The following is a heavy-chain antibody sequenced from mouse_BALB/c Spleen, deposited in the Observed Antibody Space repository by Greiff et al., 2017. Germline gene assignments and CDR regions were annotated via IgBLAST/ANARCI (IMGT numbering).Heavy chain of an antibody. CDR3: SRGGLFDY. D-gene: IGHD3-3*01. CDR2: INPSAGDT. CDR1: GYTFTSYW. J-gene: IGHJ2*01. Sequence: QVQLQQSGAELAKPGASVKMSCKASGYTFTSYWMHWVKQRPGQGLEWIGYINPSAGDTEYNQKFRDKATLTADKSSSPAYMQLSSLTSEDSAGYYCSRGGLFDYWGQGTTLTVSS. V-gene: IGHV1-7*01.